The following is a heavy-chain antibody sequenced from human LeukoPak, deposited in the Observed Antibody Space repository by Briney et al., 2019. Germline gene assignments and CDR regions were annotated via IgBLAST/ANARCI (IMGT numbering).Heavy chain of an antibody. CDR3: ARDSGGTAETTYFDY. J-gene: IGHJ4*02. Sequence: RAGGSLRLSCAASGFTFSSYSMNWVRQAPGKGLEWVSSISSSSSYIYYADSVKGRFTISRDNAKNSLYLQMNSLRAEDTAVYYCARDSGGTAETTYFDYWGQGTLVTVSS. D-gene: IGHD6-13*01. CDR2: ISSSSSYI. CDR1: GFTFSSYS. V-gene: IGHV3-21*01.